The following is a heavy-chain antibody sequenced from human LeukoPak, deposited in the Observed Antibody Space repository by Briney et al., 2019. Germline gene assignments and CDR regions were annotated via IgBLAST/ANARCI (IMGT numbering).Heavy chain of an antibody. Sequence: ASVKVSCKASGYTFTSYDINWVRQATGQGLEWMGWRNPNSGNTGYAQKFQGRVTMTRNTSISTAYMELSSLRSEDTAVYYCAREFSPLSVATEAYYYYYMDVWGKGTTVTVSS. CDR3: AREFSPLSVATEAYYYYYMDV. CDR1: GYTFTSYD. CDR2: RNPNSGNT. V-gene: IGHV1-8*01. J-gene: IGHJ6*03. D-gene: IGHD5-12*01.